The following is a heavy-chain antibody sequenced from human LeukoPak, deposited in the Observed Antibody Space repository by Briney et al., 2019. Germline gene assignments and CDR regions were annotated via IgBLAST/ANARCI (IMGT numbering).Heavy chain of an antibody. V-gene: IGHV3-7*01. CDR1: GFTPTSHW. CDR2: IKQDGNEK. J-gene: IGHJ4*02. Sequence: GGSLRLSCVDSGFTPTSHWMSWVRQAQGKGLEWVANIKQDGNEKYYADSVKGRFTISRDNAKNSVYLQMNSLRAEDTAVYYCATIEAVRFYYWGQGTLVTVSS. D-gene: IGHD2/OR15-2a*01. CDR3: ATIEAVRFYY.